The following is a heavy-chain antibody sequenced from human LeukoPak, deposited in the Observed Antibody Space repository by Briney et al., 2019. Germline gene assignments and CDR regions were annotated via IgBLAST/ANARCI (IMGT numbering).Heavy chain of an antibody. CDR3: ARRRDGYNYAAGDAFDI. D-gene: IGHD5-24*01. V-gene: IGHV5-51*01. CDR1: GYSFTSYW. CDR2: IYPGDSDT. J-gene: IGHJ3*02. Sequence: GESLKISCKGSGYSFTSYWIGCVRQMPGKGLEWMSIIYPGDSDTRYSPSFQGQVTISADKSISTAYLQWSSLKASDTTMYYCARRRDGYNYAAGDAFDIWGQGTMVTVSS.